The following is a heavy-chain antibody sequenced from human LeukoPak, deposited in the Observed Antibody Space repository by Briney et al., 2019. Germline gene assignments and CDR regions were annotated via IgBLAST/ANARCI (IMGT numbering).Heavy chain of an antibody. J-gene: IGHJ6*03. Sequence: RPGGSLRLSCAASGFTFSDYDMSWVRQAPGKGLEWVYGINWNGGSTGYADSVKGRFTISRDNAKNSLYLQMNSLSAEDTALYYCARGGLYQRRGYYYYYYMDVWGKGTTVTVSS. V-gene: IGHV3-20*04. CDR1: GFTFSDYD. D-gene: IGHD2-2*02. CDR2: INWNGGST. CDR3: ARGGLYQRRGYYYYYYMDV.